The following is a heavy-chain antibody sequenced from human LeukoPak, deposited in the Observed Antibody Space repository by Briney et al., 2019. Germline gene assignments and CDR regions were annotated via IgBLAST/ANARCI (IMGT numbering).Heavy chain of an antibody. CDR1: GFTFSGFW. Sequence: GGSLRLSCAVSGFTFSGFWMSWSRQAPGMGLEWVASINSDGSEGYYADVVKGRFTISRDNAKNSLYLQINSLRAEDTAVYYCARSSYSSSSSVWGRGTMVTVSS. D-gene: IGHD6-6*01. J-gene: IGHJ3*01. CDR2: INSDGSEG. CDR3: ARSSYSSSSSV. V-gene: IGHV3-7*03.